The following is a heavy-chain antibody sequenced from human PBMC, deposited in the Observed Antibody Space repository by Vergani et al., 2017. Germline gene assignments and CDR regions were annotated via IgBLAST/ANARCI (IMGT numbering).Heavy chain of an antibody. CDR1: GYSFTSYW. D-gene: IGHD6-19*01. Sequence: EVQLVQSGAEVKKPGESLKISCKGSGYSFTSYWIGWVRQMPGKGLEWMGIIYPGDSDTRYSPSFQGQGTISADKSISTAYLLWSSLKASDTAMYYCARQGKAVAGTGYYYYGMDVWGQGTTVTVSS. V-gene: IGHV5-51*01. J-gene: IGHJ6*02. CDR2: IYPGDSDT. CDR3: ARQGKAVAGTGYYYYGMDV.